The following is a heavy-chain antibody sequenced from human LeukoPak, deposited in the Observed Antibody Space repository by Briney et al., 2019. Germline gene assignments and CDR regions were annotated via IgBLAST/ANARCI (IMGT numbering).Heavy chain of an antibody. CDR2: IIPILGIA. CDR1: GGTFSSYA. J-gene: IGHJ4*02. V-gene: IGHV1-69*04. D-gene: IGHD4-17*01. CDR3: ARDSQITVTSYFDY. Sequence: ASVKVSCKASGGTFSSYAISWVRQAPGQGLEWMGRIIPILGIANYAQKFQGRVTITADKSTSTAYMELSSLRSEDTAVYYCARDSQITVTSYFDYWGQGTLVTVSS.